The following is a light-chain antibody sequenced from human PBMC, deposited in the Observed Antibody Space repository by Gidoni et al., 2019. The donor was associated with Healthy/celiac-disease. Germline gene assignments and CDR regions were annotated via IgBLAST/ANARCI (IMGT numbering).Light chain of an antibody. CDR1: QSVSSSY. Sequence: EIVLTQSPGTLSLSPGERATLSCRASQSVSSSYLAWYQQKPGQAPRLLIYGASSRATGIPDRFSGSGSGTDFTLTISRLEPEDFAVYYCQQYGSPPWTFXQXTKVEI. V-gene: IGKV3-20*01. J-gene: IGKJ1*01. CDR2: GAS. CDR3: QQYGSPPWT.